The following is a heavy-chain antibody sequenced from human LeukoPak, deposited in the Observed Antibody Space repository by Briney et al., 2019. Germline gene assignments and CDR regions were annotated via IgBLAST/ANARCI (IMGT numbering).Heavy chain of an antibody. V-gene: IGHV4-39*07. CDR1: GGSISSSTYY. CDR2: IYYSGST. Sequence: SETLSLTCTVSGGSISSSTYYWGWIRQPPGKGLEWIGSIYYSGSTYYNPSLKSRVTISVDTSKNQFSLKLSSVTAADTAVYYCAGIMITFVVYWGQGTLVTVSS. J-gene: IGHJ4*02. CDR3: AGIMITFVVY. D-gene: IGHD3-16*01.